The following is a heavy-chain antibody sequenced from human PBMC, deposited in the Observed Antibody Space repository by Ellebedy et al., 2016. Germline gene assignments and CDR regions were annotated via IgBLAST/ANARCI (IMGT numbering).Heavy chain of an antibody. CDR1: GFTFDDYA. Sequence: GGSLRLSCAASGFTFDDYAMHWVRQAPGKGLEWVSGISWNSGSIGYADSVKGRFTISRDNAKNSLYLQMNSLRAEDTALYYCVRGYCSSTSCYFDYWGQGTLVTVSS. D-gene: IGHD2-2*03. CDR2: ISWNSGSI. V-gene: IGHV3-9*01. CDR3: VRGYCSSTSCYFDY. J-gene: IGHJ4*02.